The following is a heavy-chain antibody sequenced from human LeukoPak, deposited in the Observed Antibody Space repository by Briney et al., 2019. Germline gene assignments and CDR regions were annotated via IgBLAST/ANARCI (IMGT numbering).Heavy chain of an antibody. D-gene: IGHD3-22*01. Sequence: GGSLRLSCAASGFTVSSNFMSWVRQAPGKGLEWVSVIYSGGSTYYADSVKGRFTISRDNSKNTLYLQMNSLRVEDTAVYYCARVMGDYYASGAPRAFDIWGQGTMVTVSS. CDR2: IYSGGST. J-gene: IGHJ3*02. CDR1: GFTVSSNF. CDR3: ARVMGDYYASGAPRAFDI. V-gene: IGHV3-66*01.